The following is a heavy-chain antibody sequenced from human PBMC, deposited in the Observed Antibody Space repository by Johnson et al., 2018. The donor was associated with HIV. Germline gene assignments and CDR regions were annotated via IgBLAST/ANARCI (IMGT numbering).Heavy chain of an antibody. CDR3: AKESETYGGNIGFQHAFDI. Sequence: VQLVESGGGVVQPGMSLRLSCSASRFTISSYGMHWVRQAPGKGLEWVAVISYGGSNKYYADSVKGRFTVSRDNSKNTLYLQMNSLRADDTAVYYCAKESETYGGNIGFQHAFDIWGQGTMVTVSS. CDR2: ISYGGSNK. CDR1: RFTISSYG. D-gene: IGHD4-23*01. J-gene: IGHJ3*02. V-gene: IGHV3-30*18.